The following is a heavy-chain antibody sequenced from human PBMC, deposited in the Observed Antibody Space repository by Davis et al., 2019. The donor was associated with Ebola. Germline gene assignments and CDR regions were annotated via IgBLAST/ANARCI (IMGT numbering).Heavy chain of an antibody. CDR1: GFTFSGYA. CDR2: ISYDGSHT. J-gene: IGHJ4*02. D-gene: IGHD5-24*01. V-gene: IGHV3-30*04. CDR3: ARAGRDDDY. Sequence: GESLKISCAASGFTFSGYAMHWVRQAPGKGLEWVAVISYDGSHTYYADSVKGRFTISRDNSKNTLYLQMNSLRAEDTAVYYCARAGRDDDYWGQGTLVTVSS.